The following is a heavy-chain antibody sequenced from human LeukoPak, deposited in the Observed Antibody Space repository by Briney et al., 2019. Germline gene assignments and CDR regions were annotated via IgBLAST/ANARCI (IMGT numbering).Heavy chain of an antibody. CDR2: ISDGGGDT. V-gene: IGHV3-23*01. CDR1: GFTFRLYA. Sequence: GGSLRLSCAASGFTFRLYAMKWVRQAPGKGLEWVSVISDGGGDTYYADSVKGRFTTSRDNSKNTLYLQMNSLRAEDTAVYYCAKTPPGSYQYGMDVRGQGTTVTVSS. D-gene: IGHD3-16*02. CDR3: AKTPPGSYQYGMDV. J-gene: IGHJ6*02.